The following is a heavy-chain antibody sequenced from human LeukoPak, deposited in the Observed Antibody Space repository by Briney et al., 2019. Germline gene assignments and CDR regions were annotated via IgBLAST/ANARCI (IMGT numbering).Heavy chain of an antibody. V-gene: IGHV5-51*01. Sequence: GESLKISCKGSGYTFTTYWIGWVRQMPGKGLEWMGIIYPGDSDTKYSPSFQGQVTISVDKSISTAYLQWSSLKASDTAMYYCARRSLAGFFDYWGQGTLVTVSS. CDR3: ARRSLAGFFDY. J-gene: IGHJ4*02. D-gene: IGHD6-19*01. CDR1: GYTFTTYW. CDR2: IYPGDSDT.